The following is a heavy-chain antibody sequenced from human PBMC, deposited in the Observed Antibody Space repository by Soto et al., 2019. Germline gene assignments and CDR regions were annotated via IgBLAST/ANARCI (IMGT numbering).Heavy chain of an antibody. Sequence: SETLSLTCAVYGGSFSGYYWSWIRQPPGKGLEWIGEINHSGSTNYNPSLKSRVTISVDTSKNQFSLKLSSVTAADTAVYYCARVPRARMEAGDCSGGSCFEDGNHIDYWGQGTLVTVSS. CDR3: ARVPRARMEAGDCSGGSCFEDGNHIDY. CDR1: GGSFSGYY. D-gene: IGHD2-15*01. V-gene: IGHV4-34*01. CDR2: INHSGST. J-gene: IGHJ4*02.